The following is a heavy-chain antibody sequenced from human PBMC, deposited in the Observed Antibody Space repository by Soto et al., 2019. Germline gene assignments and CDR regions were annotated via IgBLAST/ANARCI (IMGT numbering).Heavy chain of an antibody. CDR3: ARDVFCGGAPACPDMDV. V-gene: IGHV1-18*04. J-gene: IGHJ6*02. Sequence: GASVKVSCKASGYTFSGYSITWVRQAPGQGLEWMGRISGYNGNTNYARTLRGRLTLTTDTSTSTAYMELRSLTSDDTAVYYCARDVFCGGAPACPDMDVWGQATTVTVSS. D-gene: IGHD2-21*01. CDR2: ISGYNGNT. CDR1: GYTFSGYS.